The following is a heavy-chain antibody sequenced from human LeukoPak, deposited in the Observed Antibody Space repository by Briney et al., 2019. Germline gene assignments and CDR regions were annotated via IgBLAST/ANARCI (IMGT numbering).Heavy chain of an antibody. CDR2: ISYDGSNK. CDR3: ARGNYYDSSGYYYKPSFDY. CDR1: GFTFSSYA. J-gene: IGHJ4*02. Sequence: GGSLRLSCAASGFTFSSYAMHWVRQAPGKRLEWVAVISYDGSNKYYADSVKGRFTISRDNSKNTLYLQMNSLRAEDTAVYYCARGNYYDSSGYYYKPSFDYWGQGTLVTVSS. D-gene: IGHD3-22*01. V-gene: IGHV3-30*04.